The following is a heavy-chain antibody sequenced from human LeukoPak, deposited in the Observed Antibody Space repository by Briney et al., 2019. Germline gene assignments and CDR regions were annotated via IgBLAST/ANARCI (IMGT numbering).Heavy chain of an antibody. V-gene: IGHV3-30*03. Sequence: GGSLRLSCAASGFIFSSYGMHWVRQAPGKGLEWVAVMSFDGSHTYYADSVKGRFTISRDNSKNTLYLQMNSLRAEDTAVYYCARDILRGDDAFDIWGQGTMVTVSS. CDR1: GFIFSSYG. D-gene: IGHD4-17*01. CDR3: ARDILRGDDAFDI. J-gene: IGHJ3*02. CDR2: MSFDGSHT.